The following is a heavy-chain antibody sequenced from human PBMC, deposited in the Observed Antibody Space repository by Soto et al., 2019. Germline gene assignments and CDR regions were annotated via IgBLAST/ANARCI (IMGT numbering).Heavy chain of an antibody. CDR3: VREPPYLYGDYPRYYYYYMDV. CDR1: GYTFTSYG. CDR2: ISAYNGNT. V-gene: IGHV1-18*01. Sequence: ASVKVSCKASGYTFTSYGISWVRQAPGQGLERMGWISAYNGNTNYAQKLQGRVTMTTDTSTSTAYMELRSLRSDDTAVYYFVREPPYLYGDYPRYYYYYMDVWGKGTTVTVSS. J-gene: IGHJ6*03. D-gene: IGHD4-17*01.